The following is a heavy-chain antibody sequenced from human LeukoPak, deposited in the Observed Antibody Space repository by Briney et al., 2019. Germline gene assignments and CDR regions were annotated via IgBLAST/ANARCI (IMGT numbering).Heavy chain of an antibody. CDR2: IYSGGNI. CDR3: ARLESLLGLDY. CDR1: GLTVSRNN. V-gene: IGHV3-53*01. J-gene: IGHJ4*02. D-gene: IGHD3-3*01. Sequence: PGGSLRLSCAASGLTVSRNNMTWVRQAPGKGLEWVSVIYSGGNIYYANSVKGRFTVSRDTSNNTLYLQMNNLRADDTAVYYCARLESLLGLDYWGQGSLVTVSS.